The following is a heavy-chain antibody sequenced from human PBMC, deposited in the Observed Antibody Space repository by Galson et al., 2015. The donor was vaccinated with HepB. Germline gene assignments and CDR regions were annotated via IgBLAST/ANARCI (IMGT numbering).Heavy chain of an antibody. CDR1: GYTFTGYY. Sequence: SVKVSCKASGYTFTGYYLHWVRQAPGQGLEWMGWINPNSGGANYAQKFQGRVTMTRDTSISTAYMELSRLTSDDTAVYYCARDYYDSSGPPAEYFQHWGQGTLIIVAS. CDR2: INPNSGGA. J-gene: IGHJ1*01. V-gene: IGHV1-2*02. D-gene: IGHD3-22*01. CDR3: ARDYYDSSGPPAEYFQH.